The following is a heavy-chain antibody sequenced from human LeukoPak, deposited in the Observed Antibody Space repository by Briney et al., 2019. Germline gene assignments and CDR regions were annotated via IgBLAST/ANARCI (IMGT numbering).Heavy chain of an antibody. V-gene: IGHV3-21*01. Sequence: PGGSLRLSCAASGFTFSSYSMNWVRQAPGKGLEWVSSISSSSSYIYYADSVKGRFTISRDNAKNSLYLQMNSLRAEDTAVYYCAREGAFAAAVTHYYYYGMDVWGQGTTVTVSS. CDR2: ISSSSSYI. J-gene: IGHJ6*02. CDR3: AREGAFAAAVTHYYYYGMDV. D-gene: IGHD6-13*01. CDR1: GFTFSSYS.